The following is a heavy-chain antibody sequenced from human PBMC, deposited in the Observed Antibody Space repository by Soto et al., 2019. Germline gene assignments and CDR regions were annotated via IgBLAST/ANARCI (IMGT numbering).Heavy chain of an antibody. CDR1: GFSLSTRQVG. Sequence: SGPTLVNPTQTLTLTCTFSGFSLSTRQVGVGWIRQPPGKALEWLAHVYWNDAKYYSLSLKTRLTITKYTSKNQVVLTMTNMDPVDTATYFCAHLNTCGYYFDYWGQGALVTVSS. D-gene: IGHD3-16*01. CDR2: VYWNDAK. V-gene: IGHV2-5*01. CDR3: AHLNTCGYYFDY. J-gene: IGHJ4*02.